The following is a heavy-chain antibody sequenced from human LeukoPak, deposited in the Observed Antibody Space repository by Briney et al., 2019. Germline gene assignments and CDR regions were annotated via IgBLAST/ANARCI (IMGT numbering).Heavy chain of an antibody. CDR3: ARDYSREWFGESRWYLDL. J-gene: IGHJ2*01. V-gene: IGHV4-59*01. CDR2: IYYSGST. D-gene: IGHD3-10*01. Sequence: PSETLSLTCTVSGGSISSYYWSWIRQPPGKGLEWIGYIYYSGSTNYNPSLKSRVTISVDTSKNQFSLKLSSVTAADTAVYYCARDYSREWFGESRWYLDLWGRGTLVTVSS. CDR1: GGSISSYY.